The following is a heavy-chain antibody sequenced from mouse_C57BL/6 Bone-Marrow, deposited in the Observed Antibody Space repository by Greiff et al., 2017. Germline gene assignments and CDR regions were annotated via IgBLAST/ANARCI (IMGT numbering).Heavy chain of an antibody. CDR3: ARWHYGSSYPFDY. V-gene: IGHV1-36*01. CDR2: VYPYNGGT. J-gene: IGHJ2*01. Sequence: EVMLVESGPVLVKPGPSVKISCKASGFTFTDYYMHWVKQSHGKSLEWIGLVYPYNGGTSYNQKFKGKATLTVDTSSSTAYMELNSLTSEDSAVYYCARWHYGSSYPFDYWGQGTTLTVSS. D-gene: IGHD1-1*01. CDR1: GFTFTDYY.